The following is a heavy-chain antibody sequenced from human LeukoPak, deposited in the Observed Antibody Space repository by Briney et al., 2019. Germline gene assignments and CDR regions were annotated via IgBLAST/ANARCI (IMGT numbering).Heavy chain of an antibody. CDR2: INPNSGGT. J-gene: IGHJ4*02. D-gene: IGHD3-22*01. CDR3: ASSMIVVVITPPDY. Sequence: GASVKVSCKASGYTFTGYYMHWVRQAPGQGLEWMGWINPNSGGTNYAQKFQGRVTMTRDTSISTAYMELSSLRSEDTAVYYCASSMIVVVITPPDYWGQGTLVTVSS. CDR1: GYTFTGYY. V-gene: IGHV1-2*02.